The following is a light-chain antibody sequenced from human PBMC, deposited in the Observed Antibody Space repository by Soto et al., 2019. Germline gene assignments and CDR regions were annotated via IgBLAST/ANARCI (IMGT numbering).Light chain of an antibody. CDR3: QQFIDGWT. J-gene: IGKJ1*01. Sequence: IQMTQSPSTLSASIGDRVTITCRASQSINNRLAWYQQMPGKAPNLLIYDPSSLESGVPSRFRGSGSETEFTLTISGLQPDDFATYYCQQFIDGWTFGQGTKVEIK. V-gene: IGKV1-5*01. CDR2: DPS. CDR1: QSINNR.